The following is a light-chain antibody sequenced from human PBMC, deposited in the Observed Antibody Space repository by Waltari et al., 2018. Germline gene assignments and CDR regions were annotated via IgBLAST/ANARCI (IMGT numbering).Light chain of an antibody. CDR3: CSYAGSSTFGVV. CDR1: SSDVGSYNL. Sequence: QSALTQPASVSGSPGQSITISCTGTSSDVGSYNLLSWYHQHPSKAPKLMIYEVSKRPSGVSNRFSGSKAGNTASLTISGLQAEDEADYYCCSYAGSSTFGVVFGGGTKLTVL. V-gene: IGLV2-23*02. J-gene: IGLJ2*01. CDR2: EVS.